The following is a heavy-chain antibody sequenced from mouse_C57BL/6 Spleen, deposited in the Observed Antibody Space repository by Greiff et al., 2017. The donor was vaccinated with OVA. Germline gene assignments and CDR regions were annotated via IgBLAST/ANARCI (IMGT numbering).Heavy chain of an antibody. CDR3: ARYYYYGSSYDY. V-gene: IGHV1-69*01. Sequence: QVQLQQPGAELVMPGASVKLSCKASGYTFTSYWMHWVKQRPGQGLEWIGEIDPSDSYTNYNQKFKGKSTLTVDKSSSTAYMQLSSLTSEDSAVYFCARYYYYGSSYDYWGQGTTLTVSS. CDR2: IDPSDSYT. J-gene: IGHJ2*01. CDR1: GYTFTSYW. D-gene: IGHD1-1*01.